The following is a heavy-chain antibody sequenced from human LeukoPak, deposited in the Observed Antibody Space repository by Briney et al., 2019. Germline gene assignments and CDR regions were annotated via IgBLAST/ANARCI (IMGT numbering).Heavy chain of an antibody. CDR1: GVTFSSYA. CDR3: ARDLATFDDY. CDR2: IIPIFGTA. D-gene: IGHD3-16*01. Sequence: SVKVSCKASGVTFSSYAISWVRQAPGQGLEWMGKIIPIFGTANYAQKFQGRVTITTDESTSTAYMELSSLRSEDTAVYYCARDLATFDDYWGQGTLVTVSS. J-gene: IGHJ4*02. V-gene: IGHV1-69*05.